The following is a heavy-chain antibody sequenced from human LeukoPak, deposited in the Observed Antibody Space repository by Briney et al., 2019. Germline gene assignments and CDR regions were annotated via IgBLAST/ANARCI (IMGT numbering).Heavy chain of an antibody. CDR2: IIPIFGTA. J-gene: IGHJ6*02. CDR3: ASCRRPPKVYYYGMDV. V-gene: IGHV1-69*13. CDR1: GDTFSSYA. Sequence: GASVKVSCKASGDTFSSYAISWVRQAPGQGLEWMGGIIPIFGTANYAQKFQGRVTITADESTSTAYMELSSLRSEDTAVYYCASCRRPPKVYYYGMDVWGQGTTVTVSS.